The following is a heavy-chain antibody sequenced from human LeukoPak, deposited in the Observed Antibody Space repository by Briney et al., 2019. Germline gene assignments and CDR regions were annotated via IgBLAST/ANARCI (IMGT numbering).Heavy chain of an antibody. D-gene: IGHD2-8*01. V-gene: IGHV3-20*04. CDR3: AKDPDCTSGICYTFFDY. CDR2: INWNGGST. CDR1: GFTFDDYG. Sequence: GGSLRLSCAASGFTFDDYGMSWVRQAPGKGLEWVSGINWNGGSTGYADPVKSRFTISRDNAKNSLYLQMNSLRAEDTAVYYCAKDPDCTSGICYTFFDYWGQGTLVTVSS. J-gene: IGHJ4*02.